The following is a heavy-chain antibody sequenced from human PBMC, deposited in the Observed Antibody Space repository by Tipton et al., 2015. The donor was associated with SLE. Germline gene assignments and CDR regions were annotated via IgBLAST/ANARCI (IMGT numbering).Heavy chain of an antibody. CDR1: GGSMNTHF. CDR3: ARLGTSVALDAFDI. Sequence: TLSLTCTVSGGSMNTHFWSWIRQPPGKGLEWIGYVYYSGSSNSNPSLKSRVTISVDTSKNQFSLKLNSVTAADTAVYYCARLGTSVALDAFDIWGQGTMVTVSS. V-gene: IGHV4-59*11. CDR2: VYYSGSS. J-gene: IGHJ3*02. D-gene: IGHD6-19*01.